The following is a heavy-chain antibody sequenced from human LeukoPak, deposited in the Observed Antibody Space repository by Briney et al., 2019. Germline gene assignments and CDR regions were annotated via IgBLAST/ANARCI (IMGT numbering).Heavy chain of an antibody. CDR1: GFTFNTYA. Sequence: GGSLRLSCAASGFTFNTYAMIWVRQAPGKGLEWVSGISGSAGSTYYADSVKGRFIISRDNSKNTLYLQMNSLRAEDTAVYYCAKAGSAWGDMDVWGQGTTVTVSS. D-gene: IGHD3-10*01. V-gene: IGHV3-23*01. J-gene: IGHJ6*02. CDR2: ISGSAGST. CDR3: AKAGSAWGDMDV.